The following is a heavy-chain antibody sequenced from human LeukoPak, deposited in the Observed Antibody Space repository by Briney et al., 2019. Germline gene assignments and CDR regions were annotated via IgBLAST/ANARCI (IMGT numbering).Heavy chain of an antibody. CDR1: GFTFSSYG. V-gene: IGHV3-30*02. D-gene: IGHD5-18*01. Sequence: GGSLRLSCAASGFTFSSYGMHWVRQAPGKGLEWVAFIRYDGSNKYYADSVKGRFTISRDNSKNTLYLQMNSLRAEDTAVYYCAREGHSYANDAFDIWGQGTMVTVSS. CDR3: AREGHSYANDAFDI. CDR2: IRYDGSNK. J-gene: IGHJ3*02.